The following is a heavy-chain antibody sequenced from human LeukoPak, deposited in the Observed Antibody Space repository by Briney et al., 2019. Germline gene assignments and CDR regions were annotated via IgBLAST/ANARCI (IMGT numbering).Heavy chain of an antibody. CDR2: ISSSGSTI. Sequence: GGSLRISRAAPGFTFRDYYMSWIRQAPGKGLEWVSYISSSGSTIYYADSVKGRFTISRDNAKNSLYLQMNGLRAEDTAVCYCARDSSWFDPWGQGTLVTVSS. CDR1: GFTFRDYY. D-gene: IGHD2/OR15-2a*01. V-gene: IGHV3-11*04. J-gene: IGHJ5*02. CDR3: ARDSSWFDP.